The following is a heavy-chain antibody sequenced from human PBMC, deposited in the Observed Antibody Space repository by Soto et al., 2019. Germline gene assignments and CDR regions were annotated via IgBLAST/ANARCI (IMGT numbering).Heavy chain of an antibody. CDR1: GFTFDDYT. J-gene: IGHJ6*02. V-gene: IGHV3-43*01. CDR3: AKGEYSYYGMDV. CDR2: ISWDGGST. Sequence: GGSLRLSCAASGFTFDDYTMHWVRQAPGKGLEWVSLISWDGGSTYYAGTVKGRFTISRDNSKNSLYLQMNSLRTEDTALYYCAKGEYSYYGMDVWGQGTTVTVSS.